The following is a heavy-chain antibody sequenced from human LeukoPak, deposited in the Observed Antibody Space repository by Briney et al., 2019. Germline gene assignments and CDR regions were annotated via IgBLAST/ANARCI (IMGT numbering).Heavy chain of an antibody. D-gene: IGHD3-22*01. CDR3: AKEVLGYYDSSGHFDY. CDR1: GFTFNNYA. Sequence: PGGSLRLSCAASGFTFNNYAMSWVRQAPGKGLEWVSGISGSGGSTYHAGSVKGRFTISRDNSKNTLYLQMNSLRAEDTAVYYCAKEVLGYYDSSGHFDYWGQGTLVTVSS. J-gene: IGHJ4*02. CDR2: ISGSGGST. V-gene: IGHV3-23*01.